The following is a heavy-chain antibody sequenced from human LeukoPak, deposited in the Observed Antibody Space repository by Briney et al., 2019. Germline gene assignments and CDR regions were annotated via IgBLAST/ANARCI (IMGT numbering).Heavy chain of an antibody. V-gene: IGHV4-61*01. Sequence: SDSLSLTCTVSGDSVSSGRHYWSWIRQPPGKGLEWIGEINHSGSTNYNPSLKSRVTISVDTSKNQFSLKLSSVTAADTAVYYCARVQGGATYYWGQGTLVTVSS. CDR2: INHSGST. D-gene: IGHD1-26*01. J-gene: IGHJ4*02. CDR1: GDSVSSGRHY. CDR3: ARVQGGATYY.